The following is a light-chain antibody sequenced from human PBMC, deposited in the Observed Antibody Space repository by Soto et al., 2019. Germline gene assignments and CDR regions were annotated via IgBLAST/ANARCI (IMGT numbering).Light chain of an antibody. CDR1: NIGSKS. J-gene: IGLJ1*01. CDR2: DGS. Sequence: SYELIQPPSVSVAPGQTARIPCWGDNIGSKSVYWYQQKPGQAPVVVVYDGSDRPSGIPERFSGSNSGTTATLTISRVEAGDEADYFCQVWDSTSDHYVFGAGTKVTVL. V-gene: IGLV3-21*02. CDR3: QVWDSTSDHYV.